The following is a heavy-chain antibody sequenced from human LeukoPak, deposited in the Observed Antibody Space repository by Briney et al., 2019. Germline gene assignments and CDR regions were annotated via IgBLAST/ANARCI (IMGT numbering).Heavy chain of an antibody. Sequence: GGSLRLSCAASGFTFSSYAMSWVRQAPGKGLEWVSAISGSGGRKYYADSVKGRFTICRDNSKNTLYLQTNSLRAEDTAVYYCAKDRRYFDWLFPGGFDYWGQGTLVTVSS. V-gene: IGHV3-23*01. CDR1: GFTFSSYA. CDR2: ISGSGGRK. D-gene: IGHD3-9*01. CDR3: AKDRRYFDWLFPGGFDY. J-gene: IGHJ4*02.